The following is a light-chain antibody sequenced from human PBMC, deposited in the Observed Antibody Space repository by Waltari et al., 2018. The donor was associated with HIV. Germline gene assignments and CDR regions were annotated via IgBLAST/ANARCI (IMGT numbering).Light chain of an antibody. V-gene: IGLV1-44*01. CDR2: SNN. J-gene: IGLJ3*02. CDR1: SSNIGSNT. CDR3: AAWDDVLSARV. Sequence: QSVLTQPPSASGTPGQRVTISCSGSSSNIGSNTVNWYQQLPGTAPKLLIYSNNQRPSGVPDRFSGSKSGISASLAISGLRSEDEGDYYCAAWDDVLSARVFGGGTKLTVL.